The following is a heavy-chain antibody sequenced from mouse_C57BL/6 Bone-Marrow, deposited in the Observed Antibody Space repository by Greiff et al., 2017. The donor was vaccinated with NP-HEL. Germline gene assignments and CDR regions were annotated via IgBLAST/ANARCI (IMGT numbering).Heavy chain of an antibody. J-gene: IGHJ1*03. CDR2: IDPENGDT. Sequence: VQLQQSGAELVRPGASVKLSCTASGFNIKDDYMHWVKQRPEQGLEWIGWIDPENGDTEYAPKFQGKATITADTSSNTAYLQLSSLTSEDTAVYYCTSSYGAPWYFDVWGTGTTVTVSS. D-gene: IGHD1-1*02. V-gene: IGHV14-4*01. CDR3: TSSYGAPWYFDV. CDR1: GFNIKDDY.